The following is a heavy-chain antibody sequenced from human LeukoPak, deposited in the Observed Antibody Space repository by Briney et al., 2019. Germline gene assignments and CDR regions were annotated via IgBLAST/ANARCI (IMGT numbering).Heavy chain of an antibody. CDR1: GFTFSRSW. CDR2: IKQDGSEK. V-gene: IGHV3-7*01. D-gene: IGHD6-19*01. J-gene: IGHJ4*02. CDR3: ARGGAVAGYYFDY. Sequence: GGSLRLSCAASGFTFSRSWMTWFRQAPGKGLEWVVNIKQDGSEKYYVDSTKGRFTISRDNAKNSLYLHMNSLRAEDTAVYYCARGGAVAGYYFDYWGQGTLVTVSS.